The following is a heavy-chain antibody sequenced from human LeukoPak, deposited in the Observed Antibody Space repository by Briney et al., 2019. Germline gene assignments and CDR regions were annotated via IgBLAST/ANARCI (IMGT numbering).Heavy chain of an antibody. CDR3: AKELAVLGTYYYYGMDV. CDR2: ISWNSGSI. Sequence: GRSLRLSCAASGFTFDDYAMHWVRQAPGKGLEWVSGISWNSGSIGYADSVKGRFTISRDNAKNSLYLQMNSLRAEDTALYYCAKELAVLGTYYYYGMDVWGQGTTVTVSS. J-gene: IGHJ6*02. CDR1: GFTFDDYA. D-gene: IGHD7-27*01. V-gene: IGHV3-9*01.